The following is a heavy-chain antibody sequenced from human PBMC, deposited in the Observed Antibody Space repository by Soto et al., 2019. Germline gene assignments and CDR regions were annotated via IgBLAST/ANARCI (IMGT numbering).Heavy chain of an antibody. CDR1: GFTFSSYG. CDR2: ISYDGSNK. Sequence: GALRLSCAASGFTFSSYGMHWVRQAPGKGLEWVAVISYDGSNKYYADSVKGRFTISRDNSKNTLYLQMNSLRAEDTAVYYCAKDSPSGWYPNRDYYYYYGMDVWGQGTTVTVSS. CDR3: AKDSPSGWYPNRDYYYYYGMDV. J-gene: IGHJ6*02. D-gene: IGHD6-19*01. V-gene: IGHV3-30*18.